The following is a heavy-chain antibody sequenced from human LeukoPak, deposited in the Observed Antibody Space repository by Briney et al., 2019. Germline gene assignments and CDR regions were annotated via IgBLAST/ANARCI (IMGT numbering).Heavy chain of an antibody. D-gene: IGHD6-13*01. Sequence: SETLSLTCTVSGGSISSSDYYWGWIRQPPGKGLEWIGSIYYSGSTYYNPSLKSRVTISVDTSKNQFSLKLSSVTAADTAVYYCARGGSSQQLVRFDYWGQGTLVTVSS. CDR3: ARGGSSQQLVRFDY. V-gene: IGHV4-39*07. CDR2: IYYSGST. J-gene: IGHJ4*02. CDR1: GGSISSSDYY.